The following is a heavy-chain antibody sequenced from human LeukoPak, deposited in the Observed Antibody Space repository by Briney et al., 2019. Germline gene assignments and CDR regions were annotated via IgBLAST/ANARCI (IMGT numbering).Heavy chain of an antibody. V-gene: IGHV1-69*13. CDR3: ARERWDSSGYYYWFDP. CDR1: GGTFSSYA. CDR2: IIPIFGTA. Sequence: GASVKVSCKASGGTFSSYAISWVRQAPGQGLEWMGGIIPIFGTANYAQKFQGRVTITADESTSTAYMELSSLRSEDTAVYYCARERWDSSGYYYWFDPWGQGTLVTVSS. D-gene: IGHD3-22*01. J-gene: IGHJ5*02.